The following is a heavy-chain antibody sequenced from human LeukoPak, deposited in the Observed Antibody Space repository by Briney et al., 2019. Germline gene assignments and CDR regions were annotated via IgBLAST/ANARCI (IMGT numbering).Heavy chain of an antibody. V-gene: IGHV3-23*01. D-gene: IGHD3-16*01. CDR1: GFSFSSHG. CDR3: AKDDDWGRYKH. CDR2: ISPSGDIT. J-gene: IGHJ1*01. Sequence: GGTLRLSCAGSGFSFSSHGMNWVRPAPGKGLEWVSGISPSGDITYYTDSVRGRFTISRDNFKNTLSLQVNSLRAEDTAMYYCAKDDDWGRYKHWGQGTLVTVSS.